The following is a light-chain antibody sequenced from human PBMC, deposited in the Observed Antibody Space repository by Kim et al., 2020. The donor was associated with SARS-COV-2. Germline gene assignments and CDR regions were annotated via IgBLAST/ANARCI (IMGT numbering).Light chain of an antibody. V-gene: IGLV3-1*01. Sequence: VSPGQTASITCSGDTLGDKYPSWYQQQPGQSPVLVIYQHNKRPSGIPERFSGSNSGNTATLTISGTQALDEADYYCQAWDRSTVVFGGGTQLTVL. CDR1: TLGDKY. CDR3: QAWDRSTVV. CDR2: QHN. J-gene: IGLJ2*01.